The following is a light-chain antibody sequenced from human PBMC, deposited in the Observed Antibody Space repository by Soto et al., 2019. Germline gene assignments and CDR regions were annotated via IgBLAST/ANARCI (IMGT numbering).Light chain of an antibody. Sequence: QSVLTQPPSASGTPGQRVTISCSGSSSNIGSNYVYWYLQLPGTVPQLLIYRNSERPSGVPDRFSGSKSGTSASLAISGLRSEDEADYYCAAWDDSLSGVVFGGGTKVTVL. CDR1: SSNIGSNY. J-gene: IGLJ2*01. CDR2: RNS. CDR3: AAWDDSLSGVV. V-gene: IGLV1-47*01.